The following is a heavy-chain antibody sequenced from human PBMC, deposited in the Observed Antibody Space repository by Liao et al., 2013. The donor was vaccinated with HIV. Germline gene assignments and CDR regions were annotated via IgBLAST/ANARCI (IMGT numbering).Heavy chain of an antibody. CDR1: GGSINSDDYS. J-gene: IGHJ6*03. CDR2: IFHSGST. D-gene: IGHD3-9*01. Sequence: QMQLQESGPGLVKPSETLSLSCAVSGGSINSDDYSWNWIRQTPEKGLEWIGYIFHSGSTSHNPSLKSRVSIWVDWSKNQFSLELRSMTDADTAVYYCARAYYDILTAYYSVFYMDVWGKGTTVTVSS. CDR3: ARAYYDILTAYYSVFYMDV. V-gene: IGHV4-30-2*01.